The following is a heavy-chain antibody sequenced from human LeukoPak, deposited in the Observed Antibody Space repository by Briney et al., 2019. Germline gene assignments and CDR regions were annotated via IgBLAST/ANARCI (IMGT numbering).Heavy chain of an antibody. J-gene: IGHJ4*02. V-gene: IGHV3-53*01. CDR1: GFTVSSNY. CDR3: AREYCSGGSCYSAY. D-gene: IGHD2-15*01. Sequence: GGSPRLSCAASGFTVSSNYMSWVRQAPGKGLGWVSVIYSGGSTYYADSVKGRFTISRDNSKNTLYLQMNSLRAEDTAVYYCAREYCSGGSCYSAYWGQGTLVTVSS. CDR2: IYSGGST.